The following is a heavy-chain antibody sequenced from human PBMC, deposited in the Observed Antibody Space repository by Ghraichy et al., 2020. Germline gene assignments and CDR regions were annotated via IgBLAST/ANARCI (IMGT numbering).Heavy chain of an antibody. CDR1: DGSLSNYY. V-gene: IGHV4-59*01. Sequence: SETLSLTCTVFDGSLSNYYWSWIRQPPGKGLEWIGYIYYSGSTNYNPSLKSRVTISLDTSKNQFSLKLSSVTAADMAVYYCARAAYYYDSSGYHGGWFDPWGQGTLVTVSS. J-gene: IGHJ5*02. CDR2: IYYSGST. D-gene: IGHD3-22*01. CDR3: ARAAYYYDSSGYHGGWFDP.